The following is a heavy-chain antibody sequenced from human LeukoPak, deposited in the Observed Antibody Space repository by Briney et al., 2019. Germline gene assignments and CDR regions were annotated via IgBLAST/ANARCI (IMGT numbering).Heavy chain of an antibody. CDR3: ARVRFLEWLLYVWFDP. V-gene: IGHV1-18*01. J-gene: IGHJ5*02. Sequence: ASVKVSCKASGYTFTSYGISWVRQAPGQGLEWMGWISAYNGNTNYAQKLQGRVTMTTDTSTSTAYMELRSLRSDDTAVYYCARVRFLEWLLYVWFDPWGQGTLVTVSS. CDR1: GYTFTSYG. CDR2: ISAYNGNT. D-gene: IGHD3-3*01.